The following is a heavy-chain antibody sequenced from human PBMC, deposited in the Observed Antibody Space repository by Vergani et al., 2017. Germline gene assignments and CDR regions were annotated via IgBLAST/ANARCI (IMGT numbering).Heavy chain of an antibody. J-gene: IGHJ6*03. CDR3: ARGVGRYYYYIYV. D-gene: IGHD2-15*01. V-gene: IGHV3-15*01. Sequence: EVQVVESGGGLIKPGGSLRLSCVVSGITFKNAWINWVRQAPGKGLEWMGRIRSKNDCGTADYAAPLKGRFTISRDDSKDSAFLLVNSLRAEDTAVYYXARGVGRYYYYIYVWGKGTTVTVSS. CDR2: IRSKNDCGTA. CDR1: GITFKNAW.